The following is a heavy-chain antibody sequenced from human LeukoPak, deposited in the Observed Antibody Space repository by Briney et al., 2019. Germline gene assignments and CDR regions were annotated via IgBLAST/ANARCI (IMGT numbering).Heavy chain of an antibody. CDR3: ARAGSSYDFWSGYYSVGLDY. V-gene: IGHV1-69*13. CDR1: GGTFSSYA. D-gene: IGHD3-3*01. Sequence: SVKVSCKASGGTFSSYAISWVRQAPGQGLEWMGGIIPIFGTANYAQKFQGRVMITADESTSTAYMELSSLRSEDTAVYYCARAGSSYDFWSGYYSVGLDYWGQGTLVTVSS. J-gene: IGHJ4*02. CDR2: IIPIFGTA.